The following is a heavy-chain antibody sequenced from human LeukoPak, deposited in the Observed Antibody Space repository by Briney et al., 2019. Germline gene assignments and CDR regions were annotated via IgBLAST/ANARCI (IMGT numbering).Heavy chain of an antibody. D-gene: IGHD3-10*01. CDR3: TRDVIRGTNLGY. Sequence: GGSLRLSCAASGFSVSRNYMTWVRQAPGKGLEWVSVSYSCCRTDYADSVKGRFTISRDSSKNTLYLQMNSLRAEDTAVYYCTRDVIRGTNLGYWGQGTLVTVSS. CDR1: GFSVSRNY. J-gene: IGHJ4*02. CDR2: SYSCCRT. V-gene: IGHV3-66*03.